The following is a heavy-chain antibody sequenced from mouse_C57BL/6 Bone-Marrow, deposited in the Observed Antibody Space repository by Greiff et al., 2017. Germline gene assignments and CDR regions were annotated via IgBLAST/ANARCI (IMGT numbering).Heavy chain of an antibody. V-gene: IGHV2-9-1*01. CDR1: GFSLTSYA. D-gene: IGHD1-1*01. Sequence: QVQLQQSGPGLVAPSQSLSITCTVSGFSLTSYAISWVRQPPGKGLEWLGVIWTGGGTNYNSALKSRLSISKDNSKSQVFLKMNSLQTDDTARYYCARGTTVVAGIYWYFDVWGTGTTVTVSS. CDR3: ARGTTVVAGIYWYFDV. CDR2: IWTGGGT. J-gene: IGHJ1*03.